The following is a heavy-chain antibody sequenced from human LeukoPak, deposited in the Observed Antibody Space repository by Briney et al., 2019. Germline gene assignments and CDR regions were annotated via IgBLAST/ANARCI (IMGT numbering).Heavy chain of an antibody. D-gene: IGHD2-2*01. CDR3: ARRSYCSSTSCYSSYYYYYGMDV. CDR1: GYSFTSYW. V-gene: IGHV5-51*01. CDR2: IYPGDSDT. J-gene: IGHJ6*04. Sequence: GESLKISCKGSGYSFTSYWIGWVRQMPGKGLEWMGFIYPGDSDTRYSPSFQGQVTISADKSISTAYLQWSSLRASDTAMYYCARRSYCSSTSCYSSYYYYYGMDVWGKGTTVTVSS.